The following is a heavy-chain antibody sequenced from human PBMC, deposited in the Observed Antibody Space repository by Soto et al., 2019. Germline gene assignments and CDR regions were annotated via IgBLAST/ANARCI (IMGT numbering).Heavy chain of an antibody. CDR3: ARVSGSYYYGMDV. J-gene: IGHJ6*02. D-gene: IGHD3-10*01. CDR2: IYHSGST. V-gene: IGHV4-4*02. Sequence: QVQLQESGPGLVKPSGTLSLTCAVSGGSISSSNWWSWVRQPPGKGLEWIGEIYHSGSTNYHPYPKSRVTISVDKSNNQFSLTLSSVTAADTAVYYCARVSGSYYYGMDVWGQGTTVTVSS. CDR1: GGSISSSNW.